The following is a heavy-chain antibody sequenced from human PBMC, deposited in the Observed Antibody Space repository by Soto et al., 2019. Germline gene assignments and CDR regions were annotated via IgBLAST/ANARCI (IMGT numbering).Heavy chain of an antibody. V-gene: IGHV3-7*01. CDR1: GFTLSSYW. Sequence: GGCLRLSFAASGFTLSSYWMCWVRQAPGKGLEWVANIKQDGSEKYYVDSVKGRFTISRDNAKNSLYLQMNSLRAEDTAVYYCARGGDFWSGYPEYYYYYYYMDVWGKGTTVTVSS. CDR2: IKQDGSEK. CDR3: ARGGDFWSGYPEYYYYYYYMDV. D-gene: IGHD3-3*01. J-gene: IGHJ6*03.